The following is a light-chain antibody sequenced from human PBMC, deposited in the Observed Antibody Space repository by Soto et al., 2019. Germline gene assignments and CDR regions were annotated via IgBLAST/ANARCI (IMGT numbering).Light chain of an antibody. J-gene: IGLJ7*01. CDR1: SSDFGTYNY. CDR2: DVT. V-gene: IGLV2-11*01. Sequence: QSALTQPRSVSGSPGQSVTISCTGTSSDFGTYNYVSWYQQLPGKAPKLMIYDVTKRPSGVPDRFSGSKSGNTASLTISGLQAADEADYYCCSFADTSTFRVLFGGGTQLTVL. CDR3: CSFADTSTFRVL.